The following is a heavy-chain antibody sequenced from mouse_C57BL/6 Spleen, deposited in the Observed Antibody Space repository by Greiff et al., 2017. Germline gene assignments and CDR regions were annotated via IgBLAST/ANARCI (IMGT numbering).Heavy chain of an antibody. Sequence: QVQLKQSGPGLVQPSQSLSITCTVSGFSLTSYGVHWVRQSPGKSLEWLGVIWSGGSTDCNAAFISRLCIFKDHSKNQVFLKMNRLQADEAAIYYYCRGSVGGCAYWGQGTLVTVSA. CDR3: CRGSVGGCAY. D-gene: IGHD1-1*01. CDR2: IWSGGST. V-gene: IGHV2-2*01. CDR1: GFSLTSYG. J-gene: IGHJ3*01.